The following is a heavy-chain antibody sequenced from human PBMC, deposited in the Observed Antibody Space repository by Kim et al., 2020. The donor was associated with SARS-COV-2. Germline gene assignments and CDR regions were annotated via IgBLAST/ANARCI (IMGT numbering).Heavy chain of an antibody. CDR1: GFTFSSYA. D-gene: IGHD5-18*01. CDR3: AKDRGYSYGYGGVFDY. V-gene: IGHV3-23*03. CDR2: IYSGGSST. Sequence: GGSLRLSCAASGFTFSSYAMSWVRQAPGKGLEWVSVIYSGGSSTYYADSVKGRFTISRDNSKNTLYLQMNSLRAEDTAVYYCAKDRGYSYGYGGVFDYWGQGTLVTVSS. J-gene: IGHJ4*02.